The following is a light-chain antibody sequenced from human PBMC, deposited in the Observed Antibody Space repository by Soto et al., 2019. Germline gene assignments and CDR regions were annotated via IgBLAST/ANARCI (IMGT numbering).Light chain of an antibody. Sequence: EIVLTQSPATLSLSPGERATLSCRASQGVDSYLAWYQQKPGQAPRLLIYDASNRATGIPARFSGSGSGTDFTLTISRLEPEDFAVYYCQQRSNYLFTFGPGTKVDIK. CDR1: QGVDSY. CDR2: DAS. J-gene: IGKJ3*01. CDR3: QQRSNYLFT. V-gene: IGKV3-11*01.